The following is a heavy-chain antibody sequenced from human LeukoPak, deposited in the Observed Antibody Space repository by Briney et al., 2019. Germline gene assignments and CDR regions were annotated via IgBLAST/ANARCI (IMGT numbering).Heavy chain of an antibody. J-gene: IGHJ5*02. CDR1: GVSISSSNW. D-gene: IGHD3-10*01. CDR2: IYHSGST. CDR3: ATREGESYYGSGGYYLSWFDP. V-gene: IGHV4-4*02. Sequence: SAGTLSLACAVSGVSISSSNWWSWVRQPPGKGLEWVGEIYHSGSTNYNPSLKSRVTISVDKSKNHFSLKLSSVTAADTDVYYCATREGESYYGSGGYYLSWFDPWGQGTLVTVSS.